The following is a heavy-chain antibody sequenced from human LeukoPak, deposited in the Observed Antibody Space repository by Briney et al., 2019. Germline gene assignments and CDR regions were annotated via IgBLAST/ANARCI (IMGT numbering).Heavy chain of an antibody. CDR3: ARGSGYCSSTGCYTSYDFDY. J-gene: IGHJ4*02. D-gene: IGHD2-2*01. Sequence: PGGSLRLSCAASGFTFSTYPMHWVRQAPGKGLEYVSAISSNGGSTFYANSVKGRFTISRDNSKNTLYLRMGSLRTEDMAVYYCARGSGYCSSTGCYTSYDFDYWGQGTLVTVSS. V-gene: IGHV3-64*01. CDR2: ISSNGGST. CDR1: GFTFSTYP.